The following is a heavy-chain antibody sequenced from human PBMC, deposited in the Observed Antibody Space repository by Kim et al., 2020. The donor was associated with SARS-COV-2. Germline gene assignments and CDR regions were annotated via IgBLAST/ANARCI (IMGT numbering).Heavy chain of an antibody. V-gene: IGHV1-2*06. CDR1: GYVFTGYY. J-gene: IGHJ4*02. Sequence: ASVKVSCKASGYVFTGYYIHWVRQAPGQGLEWVGRVNPSSGGTNYAQNFRGRVTKTRDTSISTAYMELSRLKSDDTAMYFCAREEAVADFDYWGQGTLVTVSS. CDR2: VNPSSGGT. CDR3: AREEAVADFDY. D-gene: IGHD2-15*01.